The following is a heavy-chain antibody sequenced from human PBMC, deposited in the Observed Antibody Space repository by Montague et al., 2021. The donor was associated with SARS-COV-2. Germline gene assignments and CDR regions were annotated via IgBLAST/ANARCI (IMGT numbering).Heavy chain of an antibody. CDR3: AHRPRMAWIASSCFDP. CDR1: GFSLSTSGVG. J-gene: IGHJ5*02. CDR2: IYWDDDK. Sequence: PALVKPTQTLTLTCTFSGFSLSTSGVGVGWIRQPPGKALEWLALIYWDDDKRYSPSLKSRLTITKDTSKNQVVLTMTNMDPVDTATYYCAHRPRMAWIASSCFDPWGQGALVTVSS. V-gene: IGHV2-5*02. D-gene: IGHD2-2*03.